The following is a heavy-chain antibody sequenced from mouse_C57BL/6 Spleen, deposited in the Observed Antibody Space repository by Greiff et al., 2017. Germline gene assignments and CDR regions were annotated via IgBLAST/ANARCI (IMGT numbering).Heavy chain of an antibody. CDR1: GFTFSSYA. D-gene: IGHD1-1*01. J-gene: IGHJ4*01. CDR3: TRAQSANYYGSSYSAMDY. Sequence: EVQRVESGEGLVKPGGSLKLSCAASGFTFSSYAMSWVRQTPEKWLEWVAYISSGGDYIYYADTLKGRFTISRDNARNTLYLQMSSLKSEDTAMYYCTRAQSANYYGSSYSAMDYWGQGTSVTVSS. V-gene: IGHV5-9-1*02. CDR2: ISSGGDYI.